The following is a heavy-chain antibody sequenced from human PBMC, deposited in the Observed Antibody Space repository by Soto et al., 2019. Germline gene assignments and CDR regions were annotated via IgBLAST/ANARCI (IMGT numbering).Heavy chain of an antibody. V-gene: IGHV1-8*01. Sequence: QVQLVQSGAEVKKPGASVKVSCKASGYTFTSYDINWVRQATGQGLEWMGWMNPNSGNTGYAQKFQGRVTMTRNTSISTAYIELSSLISEDTAVYYCASPARNYDFWSGYSIDIWGQGTMVTVSS. D-gene: IGHD3-3*01. CDR3: ASPARNYDFWSGYSIDI. CDR1: GYTFTSYD. CDR2: MNPNSGNT. J-gene: IGHJ3*02.